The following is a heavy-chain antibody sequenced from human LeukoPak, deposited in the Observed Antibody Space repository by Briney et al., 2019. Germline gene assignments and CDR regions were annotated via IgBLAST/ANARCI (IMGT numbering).Heavy chain of an antibody. CDR2: ISSSSTI. V-gene: IGHV3-48*04. CDR1: GFTFSSYS. D-gene: IGHD4-23*01. J-gene: IGHJ6*03. Sequence: GGSLRLSCAASGFTFSSYSMNWVRQAPGKGLEWVSYISSSSTIYYADSVKGRFTISRDNAKNSLYLQMNSLRAEDTAVYYCAKQSLYGGNSGNYYYYMDVWGKGTTVTVSS. CDR3: AKQSLYGGNSGNYYYYMDV.